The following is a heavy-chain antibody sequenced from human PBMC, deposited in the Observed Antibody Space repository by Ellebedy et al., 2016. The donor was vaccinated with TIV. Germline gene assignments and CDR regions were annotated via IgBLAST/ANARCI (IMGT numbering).Heavy chain of an antibody. V-gene: IGHV3-23*01. D-gene: IGHD5-24*01. CDR1: GFTFSPFA. Sequence: PGGSLRLSCTASGFTFSPFAMGWVRQTPGKGLEWVSGIYGSGGGISYSDSVKGRFTISRDNSKNTLYLQMNNLRAEDTATYYCAKDQVAGDGRWVFDMWGQGTKVTVSS. J-gene: IGHJ3*02. CDR2: IYGSGGGI. CDR3: AKDQVAGDGRWVFDM.